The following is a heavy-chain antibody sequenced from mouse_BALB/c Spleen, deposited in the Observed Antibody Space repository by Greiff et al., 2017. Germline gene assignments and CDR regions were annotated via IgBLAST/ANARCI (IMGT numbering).Heavy chain of an antibody. CDR2: INPNNGGT. CDR1: GYTFTDYN. J-gene: IGHJ4*01. V-gene: IGHV1-18*01. CDR3: ARDLYAMDY. Sequence: EVQLHQSGPELVKPGASVKIPCKASGYTFTDYNMDWVKQSHGKSLEWIGDINPNNGGTIYNQKFKGKATLTVDKSSSTAHMELRSLTSEDTAVYYCARDLYAMDYWGQGTSVTVSA.